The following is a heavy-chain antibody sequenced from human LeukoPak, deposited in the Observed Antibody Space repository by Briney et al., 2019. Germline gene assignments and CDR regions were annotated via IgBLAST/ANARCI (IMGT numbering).Heavy chain of an antibody. CDR2: IQQHGSEI. CDR3: VRDSPSGFFDL. D-gene: IGHD6-19*01. J-gene: IGHJ2*01. CDR1: GFTFSSFW. Sequence: PGGSLRLSCAASGFTFSSFWMNWVRQAPGXGLEWVAHIQQHGSEIYYVEYVKGRFTVSRDNAKNTLYLQMNSLRAEDTAIYYCVRDSPSGFFDLWGRGTLVTVSA. V-gene: IGHV3-7*01.